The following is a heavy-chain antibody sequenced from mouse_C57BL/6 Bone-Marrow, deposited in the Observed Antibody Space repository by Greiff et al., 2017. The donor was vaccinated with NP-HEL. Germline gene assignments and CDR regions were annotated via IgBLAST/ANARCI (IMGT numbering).Heavy chain of an antibody. CDR3: ARYWYFDV. V-gene: IGHV3-6*01. CDR1: GYSITSGYY. J-gene: IGHJ1*03. Sequence: EVKLQESGPGLVKPSQSLSLTCSVTGYSITSGYYWNWIRQFPGNKLEWMGYISYDGSNNYNQSPKNRTPINRDTSQNQFFMKLNSVTTENTATFSCARYWYFDVWGTGTTVTVSS. CDR2: ISYDGSN.